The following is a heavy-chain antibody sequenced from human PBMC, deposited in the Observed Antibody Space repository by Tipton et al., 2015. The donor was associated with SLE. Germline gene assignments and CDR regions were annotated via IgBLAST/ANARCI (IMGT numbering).Heavy chain of an antibody. CDR2: IYTSGST. D-gene: IGHD6-13*01. CDR1: GASFSGYY. J-gene: IGHJ4*02. Sequence: TLSLTCAVSGASFSGYYWSWIRQPAGKGLEWIGYIYTSGSTNYNPSLKSRVTISVDTSKNQFSLKLSSVTAADTAVYYCARDSIAAAGTSDLHFDYWGQGTLVTVSS. CDR3: ARDSIAAAGTSDLHFDY. V-gene: IGHV4-4*09.